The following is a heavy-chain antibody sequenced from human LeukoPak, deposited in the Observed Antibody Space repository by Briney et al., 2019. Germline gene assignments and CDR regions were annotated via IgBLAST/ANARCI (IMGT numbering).Heavy chain of an antibody. D-gene: IGHD6-19*01. V-gene: IGHV3-20*04. J-gene: IGHJ3*02. CDR3: ARTVSSAGWSDDAFDI. CDR1: GFTFDDYG. CDR2: INWDGGST. Sequence: GGSLRLSCAASGFTFDDYGMSWARQAPGKGLEWASGINWDGGSTGYADSVKGRFTISRDNAKNFLYLQMNSLRAEDTALYYCARTVSSAGWSDDAFDIWGQGTMVTVSS.